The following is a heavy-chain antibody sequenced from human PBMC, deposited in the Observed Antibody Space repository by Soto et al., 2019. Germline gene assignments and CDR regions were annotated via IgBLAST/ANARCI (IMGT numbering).Heavy chain of an antibody. D-gene: IGHD3-9*01. CDR3: ARHIWSPPYYDILTGPFDP. CDR2: IYYSGST. J-gene: IGHJ5*02. CDR1: GGSISRSSYY. Sequence: SETLSLTCTVSGGSISRSSYYWGWIRQPPGKGLEWIGSIYYSGSTYYNPSLKSRVTISVDTSKNQFSLKLSSVTAADTAVYYCARHIWSPPYYDILTGPFDPWGQGTLVTVSS. V-gene: IGHV4-39*01.